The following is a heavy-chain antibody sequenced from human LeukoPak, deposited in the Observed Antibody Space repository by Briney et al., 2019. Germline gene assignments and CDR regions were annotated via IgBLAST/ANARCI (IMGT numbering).Heavy chain of an antibody. V-gene: IGHV4-4*07. Sequence: SETLSLTCTVSGGSISSYYWSWIRQPAGKGLEWIGRIYTSGSTNYNPSLKSRVTMSVDTSKNQFSLKLSSVTAADTAVSYCARVQYYDSSGYPGDDAFDIWGQGTMVTVSA. D-gene: IGHD3-22*01. J-gene: IGHJ3*02. CDR2: IYTSGST. CDR3: ARVQYYDSSGYPGDDAFDI. CDR1: GGSISSYY.